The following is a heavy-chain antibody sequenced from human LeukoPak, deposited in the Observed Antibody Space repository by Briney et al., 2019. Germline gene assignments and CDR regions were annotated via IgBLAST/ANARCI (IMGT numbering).Heavy chain of an antibody. V-gene: IGHV3-49*04. CDR3: TSITMVRGVTYPFDY. D-gene: IGHD3-10*01. CDR1: GFAFGDYA. Sequence: GRSLRLSCTASGFAFGDYAMSWVRQAPGKGLEWVGFIRSKAYGGTTEYAASVKGRFTISRDDSKSIAYLQMNSLKTEDTAVYYCTSITMVRGVTYPFDYWGQGTLVTVSS. CDR2: IRSKAYGGTT. J-gene: IGHJ4*02.